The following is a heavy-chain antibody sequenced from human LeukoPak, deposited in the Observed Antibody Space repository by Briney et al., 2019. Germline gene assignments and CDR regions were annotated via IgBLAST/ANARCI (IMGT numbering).Heavy chain of an antibody. J-gene: IGHJ3*02. V-gene: IGHV2-5*01. CDR2: IYWNDDK. CDR1: GFSLSTTGVG. D-gene: IGHD5-24*01. CDR3: ARRREMATLVYAFDI. Sequence: SGPTLVNPTQTLTLTCTFSGFSLSTTGVGVGWIRQPPVKALEWLALIYWNDDKRYSPSLKSRLTITKDTSKNQVVLTMTNMDPVDTATYYCARRREMATLVYAFDIWGQGTMVTVSS.